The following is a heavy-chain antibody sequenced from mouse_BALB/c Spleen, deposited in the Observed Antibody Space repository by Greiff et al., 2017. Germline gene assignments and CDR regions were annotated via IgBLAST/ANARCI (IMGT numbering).Heavy chain of an antibody. Sequence: EVMLVESGGGLVQPGGSRKLSCAASGFTFSSFGMHWVRQAPEKGLEWVAYISRGSSTIYYADTVKGRFTISRDNPKNTLFLQMTRLRSEDTAMYYCARNHDWYFDVWGAGTTVTVSS. V-gene: IGHV5-17*02. CDR1: GFTFSSFG. CDR2: ISRGSSTI. J-gene: IGHJ1*01. CDR3: ARNHDWYFDV.